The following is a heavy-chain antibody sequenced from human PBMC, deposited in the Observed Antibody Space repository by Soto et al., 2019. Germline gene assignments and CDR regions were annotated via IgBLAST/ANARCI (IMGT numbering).Heavy chain of an antibody. CDR1: GFTFSSYG. Sequence: PGGSLRLSCAASGFTFSSYGMHWVRQAPGKGLEWVAVIWYDGSNKYYADSVKGRFTISRDNSKNTLYLQMNSLRAEDTAVYYRARDRYCSSTSCYDDYYYMDVWGKGTTVTVSS. V-gene: IGHV3-33*01. CDR2: IWYDGSNK. D-gene: IGHD2-2*01. J-gene: IGHJ6*03. CDR3: ARDRYCSSTSCYDDYYYMDV.